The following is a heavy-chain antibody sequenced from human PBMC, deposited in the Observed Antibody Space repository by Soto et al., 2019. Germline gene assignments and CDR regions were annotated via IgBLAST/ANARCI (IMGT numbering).Heavy chain of an antibody. CDR2: INPSGGST. Sequence: ASVKVSCKASGYTFTSYYMHWVRQAPGQGLEWMGIINPSGGSTSYAQKFQGRVTMTRDTSTSTVYMELGSLRSEDTAVYYCARVLSSGRDAFDIWGQGTMVTVSS. V-gene: IGHV1-46*01. CDR1: GYTFTSYY. J-gene: IGHJ3*02. D-gene: IGHD6-19*01. CDR3: ARVLSSGRDAFDI.